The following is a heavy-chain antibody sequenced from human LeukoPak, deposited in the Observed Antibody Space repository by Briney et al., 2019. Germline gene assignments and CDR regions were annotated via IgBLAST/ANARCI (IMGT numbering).Heavy chain of an antibody. D-gene: IGHD1-26*01. CDR2: IYYSGST. J-gene: IGHJ3*02. CDR1: GGSISSSSYY. CDR3: AKRYSGSQGAFDI. Sequence: SETLSLTCTVSGGSISSSSYYWGWLRQPPGKGLEWIGSIYYSGSTYYNPSLKSRVTISVDTSKNQFSLKLSSVTAADTAVYYCAKRYSGSQGAFDIWGQGTMVTVSS. V-gene: IGHV4-39*01.